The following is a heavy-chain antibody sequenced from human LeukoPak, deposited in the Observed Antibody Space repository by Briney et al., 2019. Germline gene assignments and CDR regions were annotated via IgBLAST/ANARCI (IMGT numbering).Heavy chain of an antibody. Sequence: SETLSLNCNISGGSISTYYWSWLRQAPEKGLEWLASINYSGTTYYNPSLESRVSISVDTSNNRFSLSLSSVTAAYNAVYYFARSYYGFPTTYYFDFWGQGALVTVSS. V-gene: IGHV4-59*01. CDR1: GGSISTYY. CDR3: ARSYYGFPTTYYFDF. CDR2: INYSGTT. D-gene: IGHD3-10*01. J-gene: IGHJ4*02.